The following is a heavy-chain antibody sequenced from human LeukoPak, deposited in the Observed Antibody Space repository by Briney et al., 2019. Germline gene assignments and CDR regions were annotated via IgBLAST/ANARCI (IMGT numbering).Heavy chain of an antibody. CDR1: GGTFSSYA. CDR2: INPSGGST. V-gene: IGHV1-46*01. J-gene: IGHJ1*01. Sequence: GASVKVSCKASGGTFSSYAISCVRQAPGQGLEWMGIINPSGGSTSYAQKFQGRVTMTRDTSTSTVYMELSSLRSGDTAVYYCARKSRNPAWGQGTLVTVSS. CDR3: ARKSRNPA. D-gene: IGHD1-14*01.